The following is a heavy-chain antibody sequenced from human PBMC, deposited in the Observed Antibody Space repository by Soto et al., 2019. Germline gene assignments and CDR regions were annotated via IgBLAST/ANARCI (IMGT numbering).Heavy chain of an antibody. CDR3: ARVVTMVRENAYRIEEYYYYYYMDV. CDR2: IKQDGSEK. D-gene: IGHD3-10*01. Sequence: GGSLRLSCAASGFTFSSYWMSWVRQAPGKGLEWVANIKQDGSEKYYVDSVKGRFTISRDKARNSLYLQMNSLRAEDTAVYYCARVVTMVRENAYRIEEYYYYYYMDVWGKGTTVTVSS. J-gene: IGHJ6*03. V-gene: IGHV3-7*01. CDR1: GFTFSSYW.